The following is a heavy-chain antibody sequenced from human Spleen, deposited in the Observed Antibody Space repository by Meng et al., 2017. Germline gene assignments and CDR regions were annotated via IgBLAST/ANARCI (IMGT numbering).Heavy chain of an antibody. V-gene: IGHV5-51*04. CDR2: IYLGDFVT. CDR1: GYTFTSYW. D-gene: IGHD5-18*01. J-gene: IGHJ4*02. CDR3: ARIGDTAMVDFDY. Sequence: GGSLRLSCKGSGYTFTSYWFGWVRQMPGKGLEWMGMIYLGDFVTRYSPSFQGQVTIPAEQPITTASLKWSSMKASDTAMYCCARIGDTAMVDFDYWGQGTLVTVSS.